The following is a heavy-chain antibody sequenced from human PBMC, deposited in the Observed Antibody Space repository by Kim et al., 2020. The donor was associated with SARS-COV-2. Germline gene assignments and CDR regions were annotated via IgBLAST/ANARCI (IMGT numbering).Heavy chain of an antibody. V-gene: IGHV5-10-1*01. J-gene: IGHJ6*02. D-gene: IGHD1-20*01. CDR2: IDPSDSYT. Sequence: GESLKISCKGSGYSFTSYWISWVRQMPGKGLEWMGRIDPSDSYTNYSPSFQGHVTISADKSISTAYLQWSSLKASDTAMYYCARRGITGRTSVVGMDVWGQGTTVTVSS. CDR1: GYSFTSYW. CDR3: ARRGITGRTSVVGMDV.